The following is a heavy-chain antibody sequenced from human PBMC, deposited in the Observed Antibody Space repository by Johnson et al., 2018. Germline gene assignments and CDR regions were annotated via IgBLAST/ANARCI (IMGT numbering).Heavy chain of an antibody. D-gene: IGHD3-22*01. CDR2: ISGSGGSP. J-gene: IGHJ3*02. CDR3: AKDPFTYYYDSSGPWDDAFDI. Sequence: VQLVEAGGGLVQPGGSLRLSCAASGFTFSSYAMSWVRQAPGKGLEWVSDISGSGGSPFYADSVKGRFTISRDNSKNTLYLQMNSLRAEDTALYYWAKDPFTYYYDSSGPWDDAFDIWGQGTMVTVSS. V-gene: IGHV3-23*04. CDR1: GFTFSSYA.